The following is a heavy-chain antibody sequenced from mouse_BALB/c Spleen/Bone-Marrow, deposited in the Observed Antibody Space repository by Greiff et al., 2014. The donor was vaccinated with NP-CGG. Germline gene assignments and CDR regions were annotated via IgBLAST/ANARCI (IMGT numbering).Heavy chain of an antibody. Sequence: VQLQQPGAELVKPGASVKLSCTASGFNFKDSYMHWVKQRPEQGLEWIGWIDPANGNTKYDPKFQGKATITADTSSNTAYLQLSSLTSEDSAVYYCASYYYDSSYGFAYWGQGTLVTVSA. CDR1: GFNFKDSY. CDR3: ASYYYDSSYGFAY. D-gene: IGHD1-1*01. V-gene: IGHV14-3*02. CDR2: IDPANGNT. J-gene: IGHJ3*01.